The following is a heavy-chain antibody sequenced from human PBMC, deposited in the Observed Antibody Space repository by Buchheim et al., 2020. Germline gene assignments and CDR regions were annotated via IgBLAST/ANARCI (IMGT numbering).Heavy chain of an antibody. V-gene: IGHV3-23*01. Sequence: EVQLLAPGGGLVPPGGSLRLSCTPSGLTFSDFAMSWVRQSPGKGLEWVSTISISGDTTYYADSVKGRFTISRDNSRITLYLQMNSLRAEDTAVYYCAKEMRFCCSTSCRALDDWGQGT. CDR2: ISISGDTT. J-gene: IGHJ4*02. CDR1: GLTFSDFA. CDR3: AKEMRFCCSTSCRALDD. D-gene: IGHD2-2*01.